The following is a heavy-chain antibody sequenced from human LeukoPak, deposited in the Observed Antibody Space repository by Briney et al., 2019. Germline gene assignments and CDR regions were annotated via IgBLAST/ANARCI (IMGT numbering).Heavy chain of an antibody. V-gene: IGHV4-34*01. CDR2: INHSGST. J-gene: IGHJ4*02. D-gene: IGHD3-22*01. CDR3: ARRKRITMIVVVITTPFDY. Sequence: PSETLSLTCAVYGGSFSGYYWSWIRQPPGKGLEWIGEINHSGSTNYNPSLKSRVTISVDTSKNQFSLKLSSVTAADTAVYYRARRKRITMIVVVITTPFDYWGQGTLVTVSS. CDR1: GGSFSGYY.